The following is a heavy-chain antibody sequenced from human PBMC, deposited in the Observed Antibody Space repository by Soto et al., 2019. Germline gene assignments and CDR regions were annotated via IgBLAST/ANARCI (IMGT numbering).Heavy chain of an antibody. V-gene: IGHV2-5*02. D-gene: IGHD3-3*01. CDR1: GFSLTTSGVG. CDR2: IYWDDDK. Sequence: QITLNESGHTVVRPTETLTLTCRFSGFSLTTSGVGVGWIRQSPGKATEWLALIYWDDDKRYSASLKSRLTITQDTAKNQVVLTVSDLDPTDTATYYCAHRVLRTVFGVVTTTAIYFDFWGQGTPVAVSS. CDR3: AHRVLRTVFGVVTTTAIYFDF. J-gene: IGHJ4*02.